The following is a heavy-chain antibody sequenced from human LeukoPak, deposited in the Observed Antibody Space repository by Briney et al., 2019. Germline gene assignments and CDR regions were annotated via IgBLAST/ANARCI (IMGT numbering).Heavy chain of an antibody. Sequence: GGSVRLSCAASGFTFSSYAMSWVRQAPGKGLEWVSAISGSGGSTYYADSVKGRFTISRDNSKNTLYLQMNSLRAEDTAVYYCAKAPDYYGSGSYYNGVYYFDYWGQGTLVTVSS. CDR2: ISGSGGST. CDR3: AKAPDYYGSGSYYNGVYYFDY. CDR1: GFTFSSYA. V-gene: IGHV3-23*01. D-gene: IGHD3-10*01. J-gene: IGHJ4*02.